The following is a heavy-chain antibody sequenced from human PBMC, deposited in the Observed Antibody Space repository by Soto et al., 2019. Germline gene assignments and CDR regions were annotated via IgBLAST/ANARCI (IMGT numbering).Heavy chain of an antibody. D-gene: IGHD5-12*01. CDR2: VNPKNGDT. J-gene: IGHJ4*02. V-gene: IGHV1-2*02. CDR3: ARANSGDDDEFDY. Sequence: ASVKVSCKASGYAFTGYYIHWVRQAPGQGLEWMGWVNPKNGDTDYAQRFQGRVTMTRDTSITSAYLDLTRLRSDDTATYFCARANSGDDDEFDYWGQGTPVTVSS. CDR1: GYAFTGYY.